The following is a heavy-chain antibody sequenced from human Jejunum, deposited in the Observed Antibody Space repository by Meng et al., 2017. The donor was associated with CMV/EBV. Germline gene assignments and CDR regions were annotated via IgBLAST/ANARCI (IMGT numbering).Heavy chain of an antibody. D-gene: IGHD1-26*01. CDR2: IFTTGST. J-gene: IGHJ4*02. CDR3: VRGPGASTREGFDY. Sequence: QGQLQESGAGLLKPSETLSLTCTVSRGSLSFYYWSWIRKPAGKGLEWIGRIFTTGSTNYHPSLKSRVTMSVDTSKNQISLRLTSVTAADTAIYYCVRGPGASTREGFDYWGLGTLVTVSS. V-gene: IGHV4-4*07. CDR1: RGSLSFYY.